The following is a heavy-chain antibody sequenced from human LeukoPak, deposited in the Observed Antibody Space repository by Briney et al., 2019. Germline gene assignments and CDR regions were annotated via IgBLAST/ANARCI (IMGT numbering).Heavy chain of an antibody. CDR1: GYTFTGYY. D-gene: IGHD2-8*01. CDR3: AREAIRTLIGYCTNGVCRAFDP. J-gene: IGHJ5*02. V-gene: IGHV1-2*06. CDR2: INPNSGGT. Sequence: GASVKVSCKASGYTFTGYYMHWVRQAPGQGLEWMGRINPNSGGTNYAQKFQGRVTMTRDTSISTAYMELSRLRSGDTAVYYCAREAIRTLIGYCTNGVCRAFDPWGQGTLVTVSS.